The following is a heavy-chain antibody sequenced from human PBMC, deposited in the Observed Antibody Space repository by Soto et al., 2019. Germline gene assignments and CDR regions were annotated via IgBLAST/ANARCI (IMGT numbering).Heavy chain of an antibody. CDR1: GYIFSNFG. V-gene: IGHV1-18*01. J-gene: IGHJ6*02. D-gene: IGHD2-2*01. CDR2: ISGYNDNT. Sequence: QIQLEQSRPELRKPGASVKVSCKASGYIFSNFGISWVRQAPGQGLEWMGWISGYNDNTNYAQKFQDRLRMTTDISTGTAYMELTTLRSEDTAFYYCAKDASSWFYYFYGMDVWGQGTTVTVSS. CDR3: AKDASSWFYYFYGMDV.